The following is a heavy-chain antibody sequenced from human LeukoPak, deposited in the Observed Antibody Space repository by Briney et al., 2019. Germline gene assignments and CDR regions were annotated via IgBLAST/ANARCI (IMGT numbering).Heavy chain of an antibody. Sequence: ALRLSCAASGFTFNAFGMHWVRQAPGKGLEWVPLIWYDGTYKYYADSVNGRFTVSRDNSKRTLDLEMNSLRADDTAVYFCARDSTGYTSLASWGQGTLVTVPS. CDR3: ARDSTGYTSLAS. D-gene: IGHD3-22*01. CDR2: IWYDGTYK. V-gene: IGHV3-33*01. CDR1: GFTFNAFG. J-gene: IGHJ4*02.